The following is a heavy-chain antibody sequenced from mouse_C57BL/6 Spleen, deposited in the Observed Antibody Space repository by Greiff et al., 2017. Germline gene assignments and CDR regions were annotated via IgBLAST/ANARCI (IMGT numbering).Heavy chain of an antibody. CDR1: GYTFTSYW. V-gene: IGHV1-69*01. D-gene: IGHD4-1*01. CDR2: IDPSDSYT. CDR3: ARGTGTWFAY. J-gene: IGHJ3*01. Sequence: QVQLQQPGAELVMPGASVKLSCKASGYTFTSYWMHWGKQRPGQGLEWIGEIDPSDSYTNYNQKFKGKSTLTVDKSSSTAYMQLSSLTSEDSAVYYCARGTGTWFAYWGQGTLVTVSA.